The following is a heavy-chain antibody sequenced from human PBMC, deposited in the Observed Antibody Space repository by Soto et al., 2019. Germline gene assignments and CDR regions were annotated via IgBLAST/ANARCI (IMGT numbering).Heavy chain of an antibody. CDR2: IQNDASLT. D-gene: IGHD2-15*01. J-gene: IGHJ3*01. CDR1: GFTFDDFA. CDR3: VRGQRGGFDL. V-gene: IGHV3-74*01. Sequence: PGGSLRLSCAASGFTFDDFAMHWVRQAPGKGLLWVSHIQNDASLTTYADSVKGRFIISRDNAKNTLYLQMNGLRVEDTAVYFCVRGQRGGFDLWGQGTMVTVSS.